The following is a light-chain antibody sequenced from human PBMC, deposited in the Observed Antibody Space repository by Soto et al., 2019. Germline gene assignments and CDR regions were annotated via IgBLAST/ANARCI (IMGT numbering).Light chain of an antibody. J-gene: IGKJ2*01. CDR1: QSIISY. Sequence: DIPMTQSPSSLSASVGDRVTITCQSSQSIISYLNWYQQKAGKAPQLLIYAASSLQSVVPARFSGSGSGTDFILSISSLQPEDSAIYYGQKGYSSPRTFGQGTKLEI. V-gene: IGKV1-39*01. CDR3: QKGYSSPRT. CDR2: AAS.